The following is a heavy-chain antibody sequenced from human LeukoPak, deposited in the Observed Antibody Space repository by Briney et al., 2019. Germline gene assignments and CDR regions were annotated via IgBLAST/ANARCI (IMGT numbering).Heavy chain of an antibody. CDR1: GFTFSRYW. CDR2: IRQDGSEE. D-gene: IGHD2-2*01. V-gene: IGHV3-7*04. CDR3: ARAPDCTSTSCGGGFDY. Sequence: PGGSLRLSCAAAGFTFSRYWMTWVRRAPGKGLEWVANIRQDGSEEYYVDSVKGRFTISRENAKNSLYLQMNSLRADDTAVYYCARAPDCTSTSCGGGFDYWGQGTLVTVSS. J-gene: IGHJ4*02.